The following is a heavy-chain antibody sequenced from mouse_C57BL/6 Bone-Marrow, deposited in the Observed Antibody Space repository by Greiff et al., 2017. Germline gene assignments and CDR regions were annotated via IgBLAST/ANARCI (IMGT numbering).Heavy chain of an antibody. CDR1: GFTFSDYG. V-gene: IGHV5-17*01. CDR3: ARPSITTVVAPYAMDY. CDR2: ISSGSSTI. D-gene: IGHD1-1*01. Sequence: EVKVEESGGGLVKPGGSLKLSCAASGFTFSDYGMHWVRQAPEKGLEWVAYISSGSSTIYYADTVKGRFTISRDNAKNTLFLQMTSLRSEDTAMYYCARPSITTVVAPYAMDYWGQGTSVTVSS. J-gene: IGHJ4*01.